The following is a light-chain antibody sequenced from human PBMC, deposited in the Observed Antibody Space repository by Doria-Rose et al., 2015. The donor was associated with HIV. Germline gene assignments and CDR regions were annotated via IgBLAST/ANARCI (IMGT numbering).Light chain of an antibody. J-gene: IGKJ5*01. Sequence: TQSPETLSVSPGESATLSCRASQSVSTDLAWYRHKPGQAPRLLIWGASTRATGIPARFSGSVSGTEFTLTISSLQSEDFAIYFCHQYNNWPTFGQGTRLDIK. V-gene: IGKV3-15*01. CDR2: GAS. CDR3: HQYNNWPT. CDR1: QSVSTD.